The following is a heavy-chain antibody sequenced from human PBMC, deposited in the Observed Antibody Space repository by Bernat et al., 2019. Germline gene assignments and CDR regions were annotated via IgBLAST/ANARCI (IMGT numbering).Heavy chain of an antibody. Sequence: QVQLVESGGGVVQPGRSLRLSCAASGFTFSSYGMHWVRQAPGKGLEWVAVISYDGSNKYYADSVKGRFTISRDNSKNTLYLQMNSLRAEDTAVYYCAKDPSFGYWGQGTLGTVSS. CDR1: GFTFSSYG. V-gene: IGHV3-30*18. J-gene: IGHJ4*02. CDR2: ISYDGSNK. CDR3: AKDPSFGY.